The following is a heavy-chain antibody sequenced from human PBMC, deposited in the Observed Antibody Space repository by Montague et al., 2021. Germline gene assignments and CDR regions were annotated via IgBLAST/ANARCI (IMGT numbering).Heavy chain of an antibody. CDR2: TYYRSKWYN. CDR3: ARGWQKRFDP. D-gene: IGHD5-24*01. CDR1: GDSVSSNDAT. V-gene: IGHV6-1*01. Sequence: CAISGDSVSSNDATRNWIRQSPSRGPERLGRTYYRSKWYNEYAISVKSRITVNPDTSKNQFSLLLNSVTPEDTAVYYCARGWQKRFDPWGQGTLVTVSS. J-gene: IGHJ5*02.